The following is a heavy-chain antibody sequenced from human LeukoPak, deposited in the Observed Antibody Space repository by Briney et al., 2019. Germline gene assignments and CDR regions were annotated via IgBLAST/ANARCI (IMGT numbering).Heavy chain of an antibody. J-gene: IGHJ4*02. CDR2: IIVIFGTT. Sequence: GSSVRVSCKASGGTFSSYAFSWVRQAPGQGLERLGGIIVIFGTTNYPQKFNGRVTITTDTSTSTVYMELSSLRSEDTAMYYCARDVDSSMGTNLFHLWAEGT. D-gene: IGHD5-18*01. CDR3: ARDVDSSMGTNLFHL. CDR1: GGTFSSYA. V-gene: IGHV1-69*05.